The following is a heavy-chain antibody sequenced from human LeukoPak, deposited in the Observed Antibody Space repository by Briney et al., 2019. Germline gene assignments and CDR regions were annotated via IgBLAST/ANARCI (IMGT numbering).Heavy chain of an antibody. V-gene: IGHV3-30*02. D-gene: IGHD4-11*01. CDR2: IRYDGGRT. CDR1: GFTFKSYG. Sequence: GGSLRLSCTASGFTFKSYGFHWVRQAPGKGLEWVAFIRYDGGRTQYADSVKGRFTISRDNAKNSLYLQMNSLRAEDTAVYYCARDGTTVTTFDYWGQGTLVTVSS. CDR3: ARDGTTVTTFDY. J-gene: IGHJ4*02.